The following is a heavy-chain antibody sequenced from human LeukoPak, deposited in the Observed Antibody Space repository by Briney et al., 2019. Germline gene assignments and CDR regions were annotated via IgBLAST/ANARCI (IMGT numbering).Heavy chain of an antibody. J-gene: IGHJ3*02. CDR3: ASGTALGIRYFDWLLFPGAFDI. D-gene: IGHD3-9*01. Sequence: SEKVSCKASGGTFSSYAISWVRQAPGQGLEWMGGIIPIFGTANYAQKFQGRVTITADESTSTAYMELSSLRSEDTAVYYCASGTALGIRYFDWLLFPGAFDIWGQGTMVTVSS. CDR2: IIPIFGTA. V-gene: IGHV1-69*13. CDR1: GGTFSSYA.